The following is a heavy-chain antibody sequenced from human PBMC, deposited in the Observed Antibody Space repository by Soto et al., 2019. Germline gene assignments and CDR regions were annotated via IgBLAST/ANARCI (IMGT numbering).Heavy chain of an antibody. Sequence: WGSLRLSCAASGFTFSSYAMHWVRQAPGKGLDWVAVISYDGSNKYYGDSMKGRFTISRDNAKNSLYLEMNSLRAEDTAVYYCARESEDLTSNFDYWGQGTLVTVSS. CDR3: ARESEDLTSNFDY. V-gene: IGHV3-30-3*01. CDR2: ISYDGSNK. J-gene: IGHJ4*02. CDR1: GFTFSSYA.